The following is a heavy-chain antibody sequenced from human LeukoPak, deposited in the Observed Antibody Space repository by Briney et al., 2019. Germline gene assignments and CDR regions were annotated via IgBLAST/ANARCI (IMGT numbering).Heavy chain of an antibody. D-gene: IGHD3-10*01. CDR1: GFTFSSYA. J-gene: IGHJ4*02. CDR3: ARDQSYWFDY. CDR2: ISYDGSNE. V-gene: IGHV3-30-3*01. Sequence: GGSLRLSCEASGFTFSSYAMHWVRQAPGKGQEWVAVISYDGSNEYYADSVKGRFTISRDNSKHTLYLQMNSLRAEDTAVYYCARDQSYWFDYWGQGTLVTVSS.